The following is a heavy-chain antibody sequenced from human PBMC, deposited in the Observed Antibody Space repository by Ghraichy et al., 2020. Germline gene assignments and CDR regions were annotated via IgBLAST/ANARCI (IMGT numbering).Heavy chain of an antibody. V-gene: IGHV4-61*01. CDR2: IYYSGST. Sequence: SETLSLTCTVSGGSVSSDSYYWSWIRQPPGKGLEWIGYIYYSGSTKYNPSLKSRVTISVDTSKNQFSLRLSSVTAADTAVYYCARVRGYCGGDCYVFDCWGQGTLVTVSS. CDR3: ARVRGYCGGDCYVFDC. D-gene: IGHD2-21*01. J-gene: IGHJ4*02. CDR1: GGSVSSDSYY.